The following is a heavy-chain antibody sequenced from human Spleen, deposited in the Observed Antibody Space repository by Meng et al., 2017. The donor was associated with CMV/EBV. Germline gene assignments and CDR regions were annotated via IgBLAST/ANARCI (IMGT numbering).Heavy chain of an antibody. CDR3: ARDRHSGSYYYYYGMDV. CDR2: ISAYNGNT. D-gene: IGHD3-10*01. V-gene: IGHV1-18*01. J-gene: IGHJ6*02. CDR1: GYTFTSYG. Sequence: ASVKVSCKASGYTFTSYGISWVRQAPGQGLEWMGWISAYNGNTNYAQKLQGRVTMTTDTSTSTAYMELRSLRSDDTAVYYCARDRHSGSYYYYYGMDVWGQGTTVTVSS.